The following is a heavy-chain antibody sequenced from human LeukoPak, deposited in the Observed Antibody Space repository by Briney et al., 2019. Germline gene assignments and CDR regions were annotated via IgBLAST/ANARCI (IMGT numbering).Heavy chain of an antibody. J-gene: IGHJ3*01. CDR1: GFTFSTYS. CDR2: IATSSNYI. D-gene: IGHD3-10*01. V-gene: IGHV3-21*06. Sequence: GGSLRLSCAASGFTFSTYSMNWVRQAPGKGLEWVSSIATSSNYIYYAGSLKGRFTISRDNAKNSLYLHMNSLRPEDTAVYYCARGRSITILRGVAISDGFDLWGQGTKVTAS. CDR3: ARGRSITILRGVAISDGFDL.